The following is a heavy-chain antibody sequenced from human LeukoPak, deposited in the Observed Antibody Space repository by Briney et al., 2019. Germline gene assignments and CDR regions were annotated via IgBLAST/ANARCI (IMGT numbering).Heavy chain of an antibody. Sequence: PSETLSLTCTVSGGSISSYYWSWIRQPPGKGLEWIGYIYYSGSTNYNPSLKSRVTTSVDTSKNQFSLKLSSVTAADTAVYYCASNYYDSSGYLYWGQGTLVTVSS. CDR2: IYYSGST. J-gene: IGHJ4*02. D-gene: IGHD3-22*01. CDR3: ASNYYDSSGYLY. V-gene: IGHV4-59*01. CDR1: GGSISSYY.